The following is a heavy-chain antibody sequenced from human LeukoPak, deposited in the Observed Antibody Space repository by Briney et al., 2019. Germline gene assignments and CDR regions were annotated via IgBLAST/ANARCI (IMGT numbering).Heavy chain of an antibody. J-gene: IGHJ4*02. CDR1: GFTFSSYA. V-gene: IGHV3-9*01. D-gene: IGHD4-17*01. CDR2: ISWNSGSI. CDR3: AKARAYDYGDPVDY. Sequence: GGSLRLSCAASGFTFSSYAMSWVRQAPGKGLEWVSGISWNSGSIGYADSVKGRFTISRDNAKNSLYLQMNSLRAEDTALYYCAKARAYDYGDPVDYWGQGTLVTVSS.